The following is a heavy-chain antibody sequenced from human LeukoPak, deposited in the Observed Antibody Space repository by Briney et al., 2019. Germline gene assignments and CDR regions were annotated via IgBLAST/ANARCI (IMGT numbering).Heavy chain of an antibody. CDR2: IFHSGST. CDR1: GGSISSYY. CDR3: ARGRGYSYGLNFDL. D-gene: IGHD5-18*01. Sequence: SETLSLTCTVSGGSISSYYWSWIRQPPGKGLEWIGYIFHSGSTNYNPSLNNRVTISLDTSNAQFSLNLKSMTAADTAVYYCARGRGYSYGLNFDLWGQGALVTVSS. V-gene: IGHV4-59*01. J-gene: IGHJ4*02.